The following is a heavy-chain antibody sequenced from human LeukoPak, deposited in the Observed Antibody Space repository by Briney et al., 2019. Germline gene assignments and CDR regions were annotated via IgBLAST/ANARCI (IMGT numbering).Heavy chain of an antibody. CDR3: GRVALDTSMIHY. D-gene: IGHD5-18*01. V-gene: IGHV3-48*04. CDR1: GFTFSSYS. J-gene: IGHJ4*02. Sequence: GGSLRLSCAASGFTFSSYSLNWVRQAPGKGLEWVAYIGFTSGIIYYADSVKGRFTISRDDAENSLYLQMNSLRVEDTAVYYCGRVALDTSMIHYWGQGTLVTVSS. CDR2: IGFTSGII.